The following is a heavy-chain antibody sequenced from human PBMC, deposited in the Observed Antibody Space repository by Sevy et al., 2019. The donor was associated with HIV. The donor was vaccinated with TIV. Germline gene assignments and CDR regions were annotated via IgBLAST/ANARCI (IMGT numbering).Heavy chain of an antibody. J-gene: IGHJ4*02. CDR2: FYNGDST. D-gene: IGHD6-13*01. Sequence: GGSLRLSCVATVFTVTSNYMSWVRQGPGKGLEWVSGFYNGDSTQYADSVKGRFTISRDKSNNTLYLQMDSLRAEDTAVYYCAREAGSSSFDYWGQGTLVTVSS. CDR3: AREAGSSSFDY. CDR1: VFTVTSNY. V-gene: IGHV3-53*01.